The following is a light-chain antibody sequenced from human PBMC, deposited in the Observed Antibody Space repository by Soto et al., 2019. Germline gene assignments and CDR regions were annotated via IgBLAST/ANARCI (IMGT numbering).Light chain of an antibody. CDR2: LEGSGSY. V-gene: IGLV4-60*02. CDR3: ETWDSNTPCV. Sequence: QPVLTKYSSAYASLGSSVKLTCTLSSGHSPYIIAWHQQQPGKAPRYLMKLEGSGSYNKGSGVPDRFSGSSSGADRYLTISNLQFEDEADYYCETWDSNTPCVLGGGTKLTVL. J-gene: IGLJ3*02. CDR1: SGHSPYI.